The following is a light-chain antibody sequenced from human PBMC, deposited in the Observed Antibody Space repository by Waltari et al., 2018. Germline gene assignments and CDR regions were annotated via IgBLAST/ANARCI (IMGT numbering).Light chain of an antibody. V-gene: IGKV3-20*01. CDR3: QQYGSSPYT. J-gene: IGKJ2*01. CDR1: QRVSGSS. CDR2: GAS. Sequence: EIVLTQSPGTLSLSPWEIATLSCRASQRVSGSSLTWYQQIPGQAPRLLIFGASGRATGIPDRFSGSGSGTDFTLSISRLEPEDFAVYYCQQYGSSPYTFGQGTKLEIK.